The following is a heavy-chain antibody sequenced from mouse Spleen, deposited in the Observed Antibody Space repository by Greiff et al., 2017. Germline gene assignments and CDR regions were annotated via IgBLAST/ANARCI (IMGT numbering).Heavy chain of an antibody. CDR1: GYAFSSSW. CDR3: ARCYYDYDGAMDY. CDR2: IYPGDGDT. D-gene: IGHD2-4*01. J-gene: IGHJ4*01. Sequence: VKLVESGPELVKPGASVKISCKASGYAFSSSWMNWVKQRPGKGLEWIGRIYPGDGDTNYNGKFKGKATLTADKSSSTAYMQLSSLTSEDSAVYFCARCYYDYDGAMDYWGQGTSVTVSS. V-gene: IGHV1-82*01.